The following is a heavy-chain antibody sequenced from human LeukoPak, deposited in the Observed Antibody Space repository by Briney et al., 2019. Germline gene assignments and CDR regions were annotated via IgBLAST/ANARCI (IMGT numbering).Heavy chain of an antibody. Sequence: PGGSLRLSCAASGFTVSSKYMTWVRQAPGKGLEWVSLIYSGGSTYYADSVKGRFTISRDNSKNTLYLQMTSLRAEDTAVYYCAKDPRGRIQLWTMDVWGQGTTVTVSS. CDR2: IYSGGST. V-gene: IGHV3-66*01. J-gene: IGHJ6*02. CDR1: GFTVSSKY. CDR3: AKDPRGRIQLWTMDV. D-gene: IGHD5-18*01.